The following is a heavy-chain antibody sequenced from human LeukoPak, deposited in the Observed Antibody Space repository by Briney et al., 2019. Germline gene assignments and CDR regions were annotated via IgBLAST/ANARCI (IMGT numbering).Heavy chain of an antibody. CDR3: ARGESGSYIGWGMDV. Sequence: GGSLRLSCAASGFTFSSYWTSWVRQAPGKGLEWVANINQDGSKKYYVDSVEGRFTISRDNAKNSLYLQMNSLRAEDTTVYYCARGESGSYIGWGMDVWGQGTTVTVSS. CDR1: GFTFSSYW. CDR2: INQDGSKK. D-gene: IGHD6-19*01. V-gene: IGHV3-7*01. J-gene: IGHJ6*02.